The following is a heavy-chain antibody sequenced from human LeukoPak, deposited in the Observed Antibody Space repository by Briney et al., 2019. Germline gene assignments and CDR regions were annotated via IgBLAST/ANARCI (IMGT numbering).Heavy chain of an antibody. CDR1: GYTFTGYY. J-gene: IGHJ4*02. CDR2: INPNSGGT. CDR3: ARVRVRGVISGDY. D-gene: IGHD3-10*01. Sequence: ASVKVSCKASGYTFTGYYMHWVQQAPGQGLEWMEWINPNSGGTNYAQKFQGRVTMTRDTSISTAYMELSRLRSDDTAVYYCARVRVRGVISGDYWGQGTLVTVSS. V-gene: IGHV1-2*02.